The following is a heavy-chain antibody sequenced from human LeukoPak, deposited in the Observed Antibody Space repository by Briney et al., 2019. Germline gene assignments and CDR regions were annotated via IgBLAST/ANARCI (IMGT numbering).Heavy chain of an antibody. D-gene: IGHD2-2*01. V-gene: IGHV3-23*01. J-gene: IGHJ3*02. CDR2: ISGSGGST. CDR3: AKLIGRLQEGYCSSTSCLYVAFDI. Sequence: HPGGSLRLSCAASGFTFSSYAMSWVRQAPGKGLEWVSAISGSGGSTYYADSVKGRFTISRDNSKNTLYLQMNSLRAEDTAVYYCAKLIGRLQEGYCSSTSCLYVAFDIWGQGTMVTVSS. CDR1: GFTFSSYA.